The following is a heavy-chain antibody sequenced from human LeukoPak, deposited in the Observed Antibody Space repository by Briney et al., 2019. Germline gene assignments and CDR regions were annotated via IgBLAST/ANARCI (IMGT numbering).Heavy chain of an antibody. CDR3: ARGDSSGVPDY. V-gene: IGHV3-11*01. Sequence: GGSLRLSCAASGFTFSDSFMNWIRQAPGKGLEWLSYISHSGSNLDYAEPVRGRFTISRDNANHSLYLRINSLRAEGTAVYYCARGDSSGVPDYWGQGTLVTVSS. CDR2: ISHSGSNL. J-gene: IGHJ4*02. D-gene: IGHD3-22*01. CDR1: GFTFSDSF.